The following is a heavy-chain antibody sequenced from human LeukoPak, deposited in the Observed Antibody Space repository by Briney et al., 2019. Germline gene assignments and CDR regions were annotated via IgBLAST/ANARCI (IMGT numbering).Heavy chain of an antibody. CDR1: GGSISSGGYS. CDR2: IYYSGST. V-gene: IGHV4-61*08. Sequence: SETLSLTCAVSGGSISSGGYSWSWIRQPPGKGLEWIAYIYYSGSTNYNPSLKGRVTISVDTSKNQFSLKLSSVTAADTAVYYCARDARGYSYIDYWGQGTLVTVSS. CDR3: ARDARGYSYIDY. D-gene: IGHD5-18*01. J-gene: IGHJ4*02.